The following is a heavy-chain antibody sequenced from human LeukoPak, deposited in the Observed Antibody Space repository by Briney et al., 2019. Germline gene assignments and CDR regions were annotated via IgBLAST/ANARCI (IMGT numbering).Heavy chain of an antibody. V-gene: IGHV3-23*01. J-gene: IGHJ4*02. CDR1: GFTFSSSA. Sequence: GGSLRLSCAASGFTFSSSAMGWVRQAPGKGLEWVSGISGGGDNKYYGDSVKGRFTISRDNSKNTLYLQMNSLRAEDTAVYYCAKDSSRGYNYGYSDYWGQGTLVTVSS. CDR2: ISGGGDNK. CDR3: AKDSSRGYNYGYSDY. D-gene: IGHD5-18*01.